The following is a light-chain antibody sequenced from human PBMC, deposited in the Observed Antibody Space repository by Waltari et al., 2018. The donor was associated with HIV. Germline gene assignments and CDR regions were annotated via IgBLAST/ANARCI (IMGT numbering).Light chain of an antibody. CDR2: STD. V-gene: IGLV1-44*01. CDR3: ETCDDRLNGVI. CDR1: RSNIGGNT. Sequence: QSVLTQPPSASGAPGQRVTISCSGSRSNIGGNTVNWYQQPPGTAPKVLIYSTDQRPSGVPDRFAGSKSGTSASLAISGLQSEDEADYYGETCDDRLNGVIFGGGTKVTVL. J-gene: IGLJ2*01.